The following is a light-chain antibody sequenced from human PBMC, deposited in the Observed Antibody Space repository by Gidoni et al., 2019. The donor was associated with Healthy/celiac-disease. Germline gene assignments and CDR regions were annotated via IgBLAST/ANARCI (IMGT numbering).Light chain of an antibody. J-gene: IGKJ3*01. CDR2: GAS. V-gene: IGKV3-20*01. CDR1: QSVSSSY. Sequence: EIVLTQSPGTLSLSPGERATLSCRASQSVSSSYLAWYEQKPGQAPRRLIYGASSRATGIPDRFSGSGSGTDFILTISRLEPEDFAVYYCQQYGSSPLTFGPGNKVDIK. CDR3: QQYGSSPLT.